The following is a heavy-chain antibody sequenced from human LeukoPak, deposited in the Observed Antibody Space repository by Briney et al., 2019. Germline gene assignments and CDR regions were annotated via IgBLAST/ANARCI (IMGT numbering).Heavy chain of an antibody. D-gene: IGHD3-22*01. CDR1: GFSFRSYA. J-gene: IGHJ6*02. V-gene: IGHV3-23*01. CDR2: IRSTGGNT. CDR3: AKGMEAMIVPPYNYGMDV. Sequence: GGSLRLSCAASGFSFRSYAMSWVRQAPGKGLEWVSGIRSTGGNTYYADSVKGRFTISRDNSKNTLHLQMNSLRAEDTAVYYCAKGMEAMIVPPYNYGMDVWGQGTTVTVSS.